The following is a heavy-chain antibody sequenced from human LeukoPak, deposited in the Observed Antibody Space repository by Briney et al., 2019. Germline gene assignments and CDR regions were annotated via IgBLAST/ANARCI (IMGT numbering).Heavy chain of an antibody. Sequence: SETLSLTCTVSGDSVSSSYYFWGWIRQPPGKGLEWIGEVHHSGSTYHNPSLKSRVTISVDTSKNQFSLKLSSVTAADTAVYYCARAGYSSGWYGIDYWGQGTLVTVSS. V-gene: IGHV4-39*07. CDR2: VHHSGST. CDR1: GDSVSSSYYF. J-gene: IGHJ4*02. D-gene: IGHD6-19*01. CDR3: ARAGYSSGWYGIDY.